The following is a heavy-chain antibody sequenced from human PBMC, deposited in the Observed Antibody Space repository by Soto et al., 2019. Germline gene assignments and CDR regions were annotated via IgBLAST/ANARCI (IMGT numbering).Heavy chain of an antibody. D-gene: IGHD3-16*02. Sequence: GGSLRLSCAASGFTFSSYAMSWVRQAPGKGLEWVSAISGSGGSTYYADSVKGRFTISRDNSKNTLYLQMNSLRAEDTAVYYCAKDYVWGSYRFPFDYWGQGTLVTVSS. V-gene: IGHV3-23*01. J-gene: IGHJ4*02. CDR2: ISGSGGST. CDR3: AKDYVWGSYRFPFDY. CDR1: GFTFSSYA.